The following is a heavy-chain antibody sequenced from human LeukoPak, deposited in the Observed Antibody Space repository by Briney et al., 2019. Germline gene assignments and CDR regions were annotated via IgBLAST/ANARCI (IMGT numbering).Heavy chain of an antibody. V-gene: IGHV3-33*01. Sequence: GGLRLSCAASGFTFSSYGMHWIRQAPGRGLEWVAVIWYDGSNKYYVDSVKGRFTISRDNSKNTLYLQMNSLRAEDTAVYYCARGGANIGVVQAAINFGYWGQGILVTVSS. CDR3: ARGGANIGVVQAAINFGY. D-gene: IGHD2-2*02. CDR2: IWYDGSNK. CDR1: GFTFSSYG. J-gene: IGHJ4*02.